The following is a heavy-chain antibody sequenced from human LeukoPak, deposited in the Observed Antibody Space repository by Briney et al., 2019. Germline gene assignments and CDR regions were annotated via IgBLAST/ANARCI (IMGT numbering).Heavy chain of an antibody. CDR2: IYSGGST. CDR1: GFTVSSNY. V-gene: IGHV3-53*01. Sequence: GGSLRLSCAASGFTVSSNYMSWVRQAPGKGLEWVSIIYSGGSTFYADSVKGRFTISRDNSKNTLLLQMNGLRADDTAVYYCASSHVVLPAPIPFAYWGQGTLVTVSS. J-gene: IGHJ4*02. CDR3: ASSHVVLPAPIPFAY. D-gene: IGHD2-21*01.